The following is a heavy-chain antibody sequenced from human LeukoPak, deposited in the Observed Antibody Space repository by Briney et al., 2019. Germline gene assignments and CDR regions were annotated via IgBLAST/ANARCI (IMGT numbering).Heavy chain of an antibody. Sequence: GGSLRLSCAASGFTFSSYDMHWVRQATGKGLEWVSAIGTAGDTNYPGSVKGRFTISRENAKNSLYLQMNSLRAGDTAVYYCARLRSGSFDYWGQGTLVTVSS. D-gene: IGHD1-26*01. CDR3: ARLRSGSFDY. J-gene: IGHJ4*02. CDR2: IGTAGDT. V-gene: IGHV3-13*01. CDR1: GFTFSSYD.